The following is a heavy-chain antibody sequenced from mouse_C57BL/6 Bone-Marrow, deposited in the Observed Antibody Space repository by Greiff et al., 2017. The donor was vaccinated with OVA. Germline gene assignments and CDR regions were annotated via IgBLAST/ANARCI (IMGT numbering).Heavy chain of an antibody. CDR2: ISNGGGST. CDR3: ARSRDWGFAY. Sequence: EVNLVESGGGLVQPGGSLKLSCAASGFTFSDYYMYWVRQTPEKRLEWVAYISNGGGSTYYPDTVKGRFTISRDNAKNTLYLQMSRLKSEDTAMYYCARSRDWGFAYWGQGTLVTVSA. CDR1: GFTFSDYY. J-gene: IGHJ3*01. V-gene: IGHV5-12*01. D-gene: IGHD4-1*01.